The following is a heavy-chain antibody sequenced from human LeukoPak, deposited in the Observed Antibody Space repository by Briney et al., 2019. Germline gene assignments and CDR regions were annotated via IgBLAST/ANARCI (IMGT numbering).Heavy chain of an antibody. Sequence: SETLSLTCTVSGGSISSSSYYWGWIRQPPGKGLEWIGSIYYSGSTYYNPSLKSRVTISVDTSKNQFSLKLSSVTAADTAVYYCARGRRLRYFDWLLLNDAFDIWGQGTMVTVSS. J-gene: IGHJ3*02. CDR1: GGSISSSSYY. V-gene: IGHV4-39*01. D-gene: IGHD3-9*01. CDR2: IYYSGST. CDR3: ARGRRLRYFDWLLLNDAFDI.